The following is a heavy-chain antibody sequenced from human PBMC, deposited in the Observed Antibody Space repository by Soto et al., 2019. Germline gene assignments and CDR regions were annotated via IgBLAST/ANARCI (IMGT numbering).Heavy chain of an antibody. V-gene: IGHV1-2*04. CDR3: ARVVSAVAAFDI. D-gene: IGHD6-19*01. Sequence: ASVKVSCKASGYTFTGYYMHWVRQAPGQGLEWMGWINPNSGGTNYAQKFRGWVTMTRDTSISTAYMELSRLRSDDTAVYYCARVVSAVAAFDIWGQGTMVTVSS. CDR2: INPNSGGT. J-gene: IGHJ3*02. CDR1: GYTFTGYY.